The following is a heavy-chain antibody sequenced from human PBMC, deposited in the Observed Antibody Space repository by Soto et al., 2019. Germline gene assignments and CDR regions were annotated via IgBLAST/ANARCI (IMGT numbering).Heavy chain of an antibody. CDR2: ISYDGSGT. D-gene: IGHD1-26*01. V-gene: IGHV3-30-3*01. J-gene: IGHJ2*01. Sequence: QVQLVESGGGVVQPGRSLRLSCVGSAFTFSDYAIHWVRQAPGKGQDWVAAISYDGSGTYYADSVKGRFTISRDNSKNTQYQQMNSLRVEDTAVYYCARDARIGTDWYFDLWCRGTLVTVCS. CDR1: AFTFSDYA. CDR3: ARDARIGTDWYFDL.